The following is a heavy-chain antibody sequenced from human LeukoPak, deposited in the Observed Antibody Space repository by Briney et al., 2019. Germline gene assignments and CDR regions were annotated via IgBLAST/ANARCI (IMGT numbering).Heavy chain of an antibody. CDR2: IYYSGST. J-gene: IGHJ4*02. D-gene: IGHD4-11*01. Sequence: SETLSLTCTVSGGSISSYYWSWIRQPPGKGLEWIGYIYYSGSTNYNPSLKSRVTISVDTSKNQFSLKLSSVAAADTAVYYCARMYSNYYFDYWGQGTLVTVSS. CDR1: GGSISSYY. CDR3: ARMYSNYYFDY. V-gene: IGHV4-59*08.